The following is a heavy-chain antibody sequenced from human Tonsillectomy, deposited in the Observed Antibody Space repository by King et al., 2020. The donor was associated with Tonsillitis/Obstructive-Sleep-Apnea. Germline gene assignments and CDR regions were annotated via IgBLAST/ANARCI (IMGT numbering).Heavy chain of an antibody. J-gene: IGHJ4*02. CDR1: GGSFSGYY. CDR3: AEYYDSSGPREGY. V-gene: IGHV4-34*01. D-gene: IGHD3-22*01. Sequence: VQLQQWGAGLLKPSETLSLTCAVYGGSFSGYYWSWIRQPPGKGLEWIGEINHSGSTNYNPSLKSRVTISVDTSKNQFSLKLSSVTAADTAVYYWAEYYDSSGPREGYWGQGTLVTVSS. CDR2: INHSGST.